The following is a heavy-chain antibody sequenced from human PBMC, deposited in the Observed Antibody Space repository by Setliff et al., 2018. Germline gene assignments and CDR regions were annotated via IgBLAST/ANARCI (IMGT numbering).Heavy chain of an antibody. D-gene: IGHD6-19*01. CDR2: IYIGGSA. V-gene: IGHV4-4*07. Sequence: SETLSLTCTVSGGSISSYYWSWIRQPAGKGLEWIGHIYIGGSANYNPTLKSRVTMSIDTSKNQFSLKLNSVTAADMAVYYCAREQWMDPPGYYYMDVWAKGTTVTVSS. CDR1: GGSISSYY. J-gene: IGHJ6*03. CDR3: AREQWMDPPGYYYMDV.